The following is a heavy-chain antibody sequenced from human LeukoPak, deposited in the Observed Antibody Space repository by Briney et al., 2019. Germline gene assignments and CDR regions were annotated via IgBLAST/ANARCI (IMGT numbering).Heavy chain of an antibody. CDR3: ARDTPMGAH. V-gene: IGHV3-7*01. CDR2: ITQDGSAQ. D-gene: IGHD5-24*01. J-gene: IGHJ4*02. CDR1: GFTFSNYW. Sequence: PGGSLRLSCAVSGFTFSNYWMSWVRQAPGRGLEWVTNITQDGSAQNYVDSVKGRFTISRDNAKNSLYLQMNSLRVEDTAVYYCARDTPMGAHWGQGTLVTVSS.